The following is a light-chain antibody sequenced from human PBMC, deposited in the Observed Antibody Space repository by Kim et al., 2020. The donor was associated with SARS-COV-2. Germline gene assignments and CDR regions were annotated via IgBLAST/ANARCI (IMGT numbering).Light chain of an antibody. CDR1: SNNVGNQG. J-gene: IGLJ3*02. V-gene: IGLV10-54*04. Sequence: QAGLTQPPSVSKGLRQTATLTCTGNSNNVGNQGAAWLQQHKGHPPKLLSYRTNNRPSGISERFSASRSGNTASLTITGLQAEDEADYYCVAWDSSLSAWVFGGGTKVTVL. CDR2: RTN. CDR3: VAWDSSLSAWV.